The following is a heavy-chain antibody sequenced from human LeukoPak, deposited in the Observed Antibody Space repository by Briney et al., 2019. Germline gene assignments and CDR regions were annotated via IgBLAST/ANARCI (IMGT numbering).Heavy chain of an antibody. J-gene: IGHJ4*02. Sequence: SETLSLTCAVYGGSFSGYYWSWIRQPPGKGLDWIGEINHSGSTNYNPSLKSRVTISVDTSKNQFSLKLSSVTAADTAVYYCARDPREQQLGTSSDYWGQGTLVTVSS. CDR2: INHSGST. D-gene: IGHD6-13*01. CDR3: ARDPREQQLGTSSDY. CDR1: GGSFSGYY. V-gene: IGHV4-34*01.